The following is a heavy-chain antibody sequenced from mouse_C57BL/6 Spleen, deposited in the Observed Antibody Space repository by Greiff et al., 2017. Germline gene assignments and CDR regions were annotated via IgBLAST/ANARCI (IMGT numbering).Heavy chain of an antibody. CDR1: GYTFTSYW. CDR2: IHPTSGST. D-gene: IGHD1-1*01. CDR3: ARKAGSSWCAY. V-gene: IGHV1-64*01. J-gene: IGHJ3*01. Sequence: QVQLQQPGAELVKPGASVTLSCKASGYTFTSYWMHWVKQRHGQGLEWIGMIHPTSGSTNYNEKFTSKATLTVDKSSSAAYMQLSSRSSEDAAFYYCARKAGSSWCAYWGQGTLVTVSA.